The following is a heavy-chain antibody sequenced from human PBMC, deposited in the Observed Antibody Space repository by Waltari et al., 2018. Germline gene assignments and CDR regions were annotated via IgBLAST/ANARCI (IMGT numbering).Heavy chain of an antibody. V-gene: IGHV1-8*01. D-gene: IGHD1-26*01. Sequence: QVQLVQSGAEVKKPGSSVKVSCQAPGDPFTTRCANWVRQASGQRLERMGWMNPKSGNTNYAQKFLGRVTMTMDISVNTAYMELSSLTSEDTAVYYCAAEKWERQGGYYYFGMDVWGQGTTVTVSS. CDR3: AAEKWERQGGYYYFGMDV. CDR1: GDPFTTRC. J-gene: IGHJ6*02. CDR2: MNPKSGNT.